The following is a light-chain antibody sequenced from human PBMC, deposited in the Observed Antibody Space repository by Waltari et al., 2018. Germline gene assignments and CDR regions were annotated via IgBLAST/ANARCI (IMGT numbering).Light chain of an antibody. Sequence: LARPRSVSVSPGQWVPNLCPRISSDSGKNNHLFYYQHSPCTAPKHIIYEVNKRTSGLPDRFSGSKCGQPPSLTSSRCQLVDEADYYCAPSSSGNTRVFGGGTMLTVL. CDR2: EVN. J-gene: IGLJ3*02. V-gene: IGLV2-18*02. CDR3: APSSSGNTRV. CDR1: SSDSGKNNH.